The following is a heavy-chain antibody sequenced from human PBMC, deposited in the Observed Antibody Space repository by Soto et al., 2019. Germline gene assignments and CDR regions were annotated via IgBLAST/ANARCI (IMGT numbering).Heavy chain of an antibody. CDR1: GFTFSSYA. CDR2: ISGSGGST. Sequence: PGGSLRLSCAASGFTFSSYAMSWVRQAPWKGLEWVSAISGSGGSTYYADSVKGRFTISRDNSKNTLYLQMNSLRAEDTAVYYCAKDQDSITMVRGVIPYFDYWGQGTLVTVST. J-gene: IGHJ4*02. CDR3: AKDQDSITMVRGVIPYFDY. V-gene: IGHV3-23*01. D-gene: IGHD3-10*01.